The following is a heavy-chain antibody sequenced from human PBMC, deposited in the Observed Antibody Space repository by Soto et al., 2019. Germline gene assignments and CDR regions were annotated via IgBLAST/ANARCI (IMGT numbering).Heavy chain of an antibody. D-gene: IGHD3-10*01. V-gene: IGHV3-33*01. CDR2: IWYDGSSE. CDR1: VFTFSKYG. Sequence: WWSLRLSCRASVFTFSKYGVHWWRQAPGKGLEWVAVIWYDGSSEYYTESVKGRFTISRDNSKNTLYLQMNSLRAEDTAVYYCARVPGSGTYYDNRIANDAFDIWGQGTMVTVSS. J-gene: IGHJ3*02. CDR3: ARVPGSGTYYDNRIANDAFDI.